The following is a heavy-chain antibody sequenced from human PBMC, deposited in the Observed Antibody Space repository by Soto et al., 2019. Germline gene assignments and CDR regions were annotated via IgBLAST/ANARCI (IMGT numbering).Heavy chain of an antibody. CDR2: IIPISETT. Sequence: QVQLVQSGAEVKKPGSSVKVSCKASGGTFSSYAISWVRQAPGQGLEWMGGIIPISETTNYAQKFQGRVTITADESKSTAYMELSSLRSEDTAVYYYARSQGSSTSLEIYYYYYYGMDVWGQGTTVTVSS. CDR1: GGTFSSYA. CDR3: ARSQGSSTSLEIYYYYYYGMDV. J-gene: IGHJ6*02. D-gene: IGHD2-2*01. V-gene: IGHV1-69*01.